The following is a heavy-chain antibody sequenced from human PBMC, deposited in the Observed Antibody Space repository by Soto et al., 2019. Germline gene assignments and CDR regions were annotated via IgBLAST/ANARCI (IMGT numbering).Heavy chain of an antibody. J-gene: IGHJ4*02. CDR2: INPNSGGT. CDR3: ARDDSSGWYYFDY. V-gene: IGHV1-2*02. Sequence: ASVKVSCKASGYTFTGYYMHWVRQAPGQGLEWMGWINPNSGGTNYAQKFQGRVTMTRDTSISTAYMELSRLRSDDTAVYYCARDDSSGWYYFDYWGQGTLVTVSS. D-gene: IGHD6-19*01. CDR1: GYTFTGYY.